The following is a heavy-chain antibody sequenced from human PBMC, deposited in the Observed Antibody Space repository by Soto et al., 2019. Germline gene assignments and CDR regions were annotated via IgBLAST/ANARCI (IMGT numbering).Heavy chain of an antibody. J-gene: IGHJ4*02. CDR1: GGSFSGYY. CDR2: INHSGST. CDR3: ARGSWELVFDY. Sequence: QVQLQQWGAGLLKPSETLSLTCAVYGGSFSGYYWSWIRQPPGKGLEWIGEINHSGSTNYNPSLKRRVTISVDTSKNQFSLKLSSVTAADTAVYYCARGSWELVFDYWGQGTLVTVSS. V-gene: IGHV4-34*01. D-gene: IGHD1-26*01.